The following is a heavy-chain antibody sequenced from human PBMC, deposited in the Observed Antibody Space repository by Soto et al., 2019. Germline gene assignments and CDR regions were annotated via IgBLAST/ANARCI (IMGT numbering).Heavy chain of an antibody. CDR1: GGSLSGYY. J-gene: IGHJ4*02. D-gene: IGHD2-21*01. CDR2: IKDGGRT. V-gene: IGHV4-34*01. Sequence: QVQLQQWGAGLLKPSETLSLNCAVNGGSLSGYYWSWIRQPPGKGLEWIGEIKDGGRTNYSPSLKSRITISLXXSXNXXSLNLSSVTAADTAVYYCAREFRDPFQVKSCYFDYWGQGTLVTVSS. CDR3: AREFRDPFQVKSCYFDY.